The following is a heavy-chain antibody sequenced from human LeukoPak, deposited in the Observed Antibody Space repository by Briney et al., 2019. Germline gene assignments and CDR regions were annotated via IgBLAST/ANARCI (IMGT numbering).Heavy chain of an antibody. Sequence: GRSLRLSCAASGFTFSTYVMHWVRQAPGKGLEWVAVIWYDGSKKYYADSVKGRFTISRDNSKNTLYLQMNSLRAEDTAVYYCARAGGYCSSTSCYDPFDYWGQGTLVTVSS. CDR1: GFTFSTYV. V-gene: IGHV3-33*01. CDR2: IWYDGSKK. D-gene: IGHD2-2*01. CDR3: ARAGGYCSSTSCYDPFDY. J-gene: IGHJ4*02.